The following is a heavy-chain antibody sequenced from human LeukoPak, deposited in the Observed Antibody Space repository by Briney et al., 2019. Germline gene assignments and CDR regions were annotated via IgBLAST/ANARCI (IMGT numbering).Heavy chain of an antibody. V-gene: IGHV4-59*01. CDR3: ARVDSSSWYGGYMVNWFDP. J-gene: IGHJ5*02. CDR1: GGSISSYY. Sequence: PSETLSLTCTVSGGSISSYYWSWIRQPPGKGLEWIGYIYYSGSTNYNPSLKSRVTISVDTSKNQFSLKLSSVTAADTAVYYCARVDSSSWYGGYMVNWFDPWGQGTLVTVSS. D-gene: IGHD6-13*01. CDR2: IYYSGST.